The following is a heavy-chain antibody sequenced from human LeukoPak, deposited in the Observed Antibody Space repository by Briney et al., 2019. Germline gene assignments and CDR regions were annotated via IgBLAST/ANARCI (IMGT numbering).Heavy chain of an antibody. J-gene: IGHJ4*02. V-gene: IGHV3-43D*03. D-gene: IGHD3-22*01. CDR1: GFTFDDYA. CDR3: AKGYDSSGYYYGEIDY. CDR2: ISWDGGST. Sequence: GSLRLSCAASGFTFDDYAMHWVRQAPGKGLEWVSLISWDGGSTYYADSVKGRFTISRDNSKNSLYLQMNSLRAEDTALYYCAKGYDSSGYYYGEIDYWGQGTLVTVSS.